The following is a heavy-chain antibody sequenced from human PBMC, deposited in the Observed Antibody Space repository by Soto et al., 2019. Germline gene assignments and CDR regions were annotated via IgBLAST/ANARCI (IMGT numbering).Heavy chain of an antibody. D-gene: IGHD6-13*01. Sequence: QVQMVESGGGVVQPGRSLRLSCAASGFAFSSYGFHWVRQAPGKGLEWVAAIWYDGTNTNYADSVKGRFTISSDTSKNPLYLHMNSLRAEGTAVYYCARDVSISAADDWGQGTLVTVSS. V-gene: IGHV3-33*01. J-gene: IGHJ4*02. CDR2: IWYDGTNT. CDR3: ARDVSISAADD. CDR1: GFAFSSYG.